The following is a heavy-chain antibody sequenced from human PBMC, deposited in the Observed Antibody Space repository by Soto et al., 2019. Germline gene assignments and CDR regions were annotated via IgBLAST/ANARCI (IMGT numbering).Heavy chain of an antibody. Sequence: QVQLVQSGAEVKKPGSSVKVSCKASGGTFSSYAISWVRQAPGQGLEWMGGIIPIFGTANYAQKFQGRVTITADKSTITADIERSSLRSQDTAVYYCARVVIQTRYYYYYGMDVWGQGTTVTVSS. CDR2: IIPIFGTA. CDR1: GGTFSSYA. CDR3: ARVVIQTRYYYYYGMDV. D-gene: IGHD2-21*01. V-gene: IGHV1-69*06. J-gene: IGHJ6*02.